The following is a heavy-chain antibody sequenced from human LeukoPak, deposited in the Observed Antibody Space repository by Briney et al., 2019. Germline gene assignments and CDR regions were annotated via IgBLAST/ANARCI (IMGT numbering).Heavy chain of an antibody. D-gene: IGHD3-22*01. V-gene: IGHV4-61*02. J-gene: IGHJ4*02. CDR2: IYTSGST. CDR1: GGSISSGSYY. CDR3: ARTNQLYYDSSGYLDY. Sequence: PSETLSLTCTVSGGSISSGSYYWSWIRQPAGKGLEWIGRIYTSGSTNYNPSLKSRVTISVDTSKNQFSLKLSSVTAADTAVYYCARTNQLYYDSSGYLDYWGQGTLVTVSS.